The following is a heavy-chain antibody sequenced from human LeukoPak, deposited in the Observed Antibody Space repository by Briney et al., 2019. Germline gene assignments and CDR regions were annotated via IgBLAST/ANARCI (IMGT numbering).Heavy chain of an antibody. CDR3: ARRFYYGSGSYSYYFDY. Sequence: GESLKISCKGSGYSFTSYWMGWVRQMPGKGLEWMGIIYPGDSDTRYSPSFQGQVTISADKSISTAYLQWSSLKASDTAMYYCARRFYYGSGSYSYYFDYWGQGTLVTVSS. D-gene: IGHD3-10*01. J-gene: IGHJ4*02. CDR2: IYPGDSDT. CDR1: GYSFTSYW. V-gene: IGHV5-51*01.